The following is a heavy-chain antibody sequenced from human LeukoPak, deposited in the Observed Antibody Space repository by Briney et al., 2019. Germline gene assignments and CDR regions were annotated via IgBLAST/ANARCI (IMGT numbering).Heavy chain of an antibody. CDR2: IYTSGST. CDR3: ARDAVAAAGTNYYYYYGMDV. CDR1: GGSISSYY. Sequence: PSETLSLTCTVSGGSISSYYWSWIRQPAGKGLEWIGRIYTSGSTNYNPSLKSRVTMSVGTSKNQFSLKLSSVTAADTAVYYCARDAVAAAGTNYYYYYGMDVWGQGTTVTVSS. V-gene: IGHV4-4*07. J-gene: IGHJ6*02. D-gene: IGHD6-13*01.